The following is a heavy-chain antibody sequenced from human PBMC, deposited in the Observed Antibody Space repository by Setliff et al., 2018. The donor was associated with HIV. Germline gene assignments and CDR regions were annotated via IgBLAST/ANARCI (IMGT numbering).Heavy chain of an antibody. Sequence: PGGSLRLSCVASGFTVSGNYMSWVRQAPGKGLEWVSSITVGRATYIYYADSMKGRFTISRDNAKNSLYLQMNSLRAEDTAVYYCARDSNRGSYYVLFDYWGQGTLVTVSS. CDR3: ARDSNRGSYYVLFDY. D-gene: IGHD1-26*01. CDR2: ITVGRATYI. CDR1: GFTVSGNY. J-gene: IGHJ4*02. V-gene: IGHV3-21*01.